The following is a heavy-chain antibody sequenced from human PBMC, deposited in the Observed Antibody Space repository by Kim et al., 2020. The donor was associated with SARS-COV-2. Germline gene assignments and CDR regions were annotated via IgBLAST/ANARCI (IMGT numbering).Heavy chain of an antibody. J-gene: IGHJ4*01. D-gene: IGHD2-2*01. CDR2: ISSSSSAM. Sequence: GGSLRLSCAASGFTFSTYTMSWVRQAPGRGLEWVSSISSSSSAMYYADSVRGRFTISRDNAKKSLYLQMNSLRDEDTAVYYCARDDCSTTGCYLRFDYWG. V-gene: IGHV3-48*02. CDR3: ARDDCSTTGCYLRFDY. CDR1: GFTFSTYT.